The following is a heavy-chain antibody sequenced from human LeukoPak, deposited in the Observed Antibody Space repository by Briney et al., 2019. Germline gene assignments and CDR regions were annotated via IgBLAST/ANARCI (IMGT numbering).Heavy chain of an antibody. CDR3: ARLGLLWFGERAYGMDV. D-gene: IGHD3-10*01. V-gene: IGHV5-51*01. CDR1: GYSFTSYW. J-gene: IGHJ6*02. Sequence: GESLKISCKGSGYSFTSYWIGWVRQMPGKGLEWMGIIYPGDSDTRYSPSFQGQVTLSADKSISTAYLQWSSLKASATAMYYGARLGLLWFGERAYGMDVWGQGTTVTVSS. CDR2: IYPGDSDT.